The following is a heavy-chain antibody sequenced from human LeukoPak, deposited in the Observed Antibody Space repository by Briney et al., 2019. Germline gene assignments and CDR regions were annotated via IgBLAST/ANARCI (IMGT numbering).Heavy chain of an antibody. Sequence: SVKVSCKASGGTFSSYAISWVRQAPGQGLEWMGGIIPIFGTANYAQKFQGRVTITADESTSTAYMELSSLRSEDTAVYYCASGITIFGVVNDAFDIWGQGTMVTVSS. CDR2: IIPIFGTA. D-gene: IGHD3-3*01. V-gene: IGHV1-69*13. J-gene: IGHJ3*02. CDR1: GGTFSSYA. CDR3: ASGITIFGVVNDAFDI.